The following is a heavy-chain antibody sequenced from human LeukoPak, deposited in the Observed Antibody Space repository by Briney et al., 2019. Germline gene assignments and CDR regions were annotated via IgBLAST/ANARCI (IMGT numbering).Heavy chain of an antibody. Sequence: GGTLGLSCAASGLTFRIYSMHWVRQDPGKGLECVSSIRSSSSYIYYADTVKGRFAISRHNDKNTLHLQMNSGSGEDTAVFYCAREPSGGYDFWRENYYYYYYMDVWGKGTTVTVSS. CDR1: GLTFRIYS. V-gene: IGHV3-21*04. CDR3: AREPSGGYDFWRENYYYYYYMDV. CDR2: IRSSSSYI. J-gene: IGHJ6*03. D-gene: IGHD3-3*01.